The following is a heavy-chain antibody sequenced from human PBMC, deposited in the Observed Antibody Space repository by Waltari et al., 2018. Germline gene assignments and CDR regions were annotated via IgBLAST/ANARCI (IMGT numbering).Heavy chain of an antibody. V-gene: IGHV4-38-2*01. Sequence: QVQLQESGPGLVKPPETLSLTCAVSGYSISSGYYWGWIRQPPGKGLEWIGSIYHSGSTYYNPSLKSRVTISVDTSKNQFSLKLSSVTAADTAVYYCASRGYSSLPFGYGMDVWGQGTTVTVSS. D-gene: IGHD2-15*01. CDR1: GYSISSGYY. J-gene: IGHJ6*02. CDR2: IYHSGST. CDR3: ASRGYSSLPFGYGMDV.